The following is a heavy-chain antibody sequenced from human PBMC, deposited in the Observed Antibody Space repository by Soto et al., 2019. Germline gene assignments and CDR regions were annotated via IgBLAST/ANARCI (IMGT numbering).Heavy chain of an antibody. CDR2: TYYRSKWYN. CDR1: GDRVSSNTAA. CDR3: ARGLALSGSYLRAFDS. Sequence: SQTLSLTCAISGDRVSSNTAAWNWIRQSPSRGLEWLGRTYYRSKWYNDYAVSVKSRITINPDTSKNQFFLQLNSVTPEDTAVYYCARGLALSGSYLRAFDSWGQGTLVTVSS. V-gene: IGHV6-1*01. D-gene: IGHD1-26*01. J-gene: IGHJ4*02.